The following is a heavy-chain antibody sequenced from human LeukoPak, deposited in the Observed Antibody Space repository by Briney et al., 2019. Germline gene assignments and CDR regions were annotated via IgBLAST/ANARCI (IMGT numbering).Heavy chain of an antibody. V-gene: IGHV3-21*01. J-gene: IGHJ4*02. D-gene: IGHD3-22*01. CDR1: GFTFSSYS. CDR2: ISSSSSYI. Sequence: GGSLRLSCAASGFTFSSYSMNWVRQAPGKGLGWVSSISSSSSYIYYADSVKGRFTISRDNAKNSLYLQMNSLRAGDTAVYYCAREETYYYDSSGYYYGPFDYWGQGTLVTVSS. CDR3: AREETYYYDSSGYYYGPFDY.